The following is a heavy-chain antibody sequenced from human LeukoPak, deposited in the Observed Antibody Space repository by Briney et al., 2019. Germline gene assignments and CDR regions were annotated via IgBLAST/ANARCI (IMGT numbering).Heavy chain of an antibody. J-gene: IGHJ6*04. CDR3: ARISASRSSWYYYYYGMDV. Sequence: GGSLRLSCAAPGFTFSSYWMSWVRQAPGKGLEWVANIKQDGSEKYYVDSVKGRFTISRDNAKNSLYLQMNSLRAEDTAVYYCARISASRSSWYYYYYGMDVWGKGTTVTVSS. V-gene: IGHV3-7*03. D-gene: IGHD6-13*01. CDR1: GFTFSSYW. CDR2: IKQDGSEK.